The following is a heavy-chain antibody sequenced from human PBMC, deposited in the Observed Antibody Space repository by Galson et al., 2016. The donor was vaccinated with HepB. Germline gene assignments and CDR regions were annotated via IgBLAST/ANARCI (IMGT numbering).Heavy chain of an antibody. CDR2: VYHSGIT. V-gene: IGHV4-4*01. CDR3: ARGDKTGWNYLDY. CDR1: GDSLSSFQW. Sequence: ATLSLTCNVSGDSLSSFQWWNWVRQTPGQGLEWIGEVYHSGITNYNPSLKSRVTISADLSKNMFSLRMTSLTAADTAVYFCARGDKTGWNYLDYWGQGTLVTVSS. D-gene: IGHD6-19*01. J-gene: IGHJ4*02.